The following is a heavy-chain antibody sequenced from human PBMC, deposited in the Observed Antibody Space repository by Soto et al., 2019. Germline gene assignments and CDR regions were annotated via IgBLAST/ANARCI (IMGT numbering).Heavy chain of an antibody. CDR2: ISGSGGST. CDR3: AKERYGDYLVWDWFDP. J-gene: IGHJ5*02. V-gene: IGHV3-23*01. D-gene: IGHD4-17*01. Sequence: PGGSLRLSCAASGFTFSSYAMSWVRQAPGKGLEWVSAISGSGGSTYYADSVKGRFTISRDNSKNTLYLQMNSLRAEDTAVYYCAKERYGDYLVWDWFDPWGQGTLVPVSS. CDR1: GFTFSSYA.